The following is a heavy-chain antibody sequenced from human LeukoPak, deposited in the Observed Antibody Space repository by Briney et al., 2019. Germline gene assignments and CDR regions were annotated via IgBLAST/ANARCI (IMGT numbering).Heavy chain of an antibody. CDR3: AREVTNDAFDI. V-gene: IGHV3-33*01. Sequence: PGGSLRLSCAASGFSFSSYGMHWVRQAPGKGLEWVAVIWSDGRNKFYADSVKGRFTVSRDNSENTLFLQMSSLRADDTALYYCAREVTNDAFDIWGQGTMVTVSS. J-gene: IGHJ3*02. CDR2: IWSDGRNK. D-gene: IGHD4-17*01. CDR1: GFSFSSYG.